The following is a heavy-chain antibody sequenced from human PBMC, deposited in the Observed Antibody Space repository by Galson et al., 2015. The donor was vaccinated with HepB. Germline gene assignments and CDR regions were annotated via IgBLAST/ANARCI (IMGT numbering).Heavy chain of an antibody. J-gene: IGHJ4*02. CDR2: ITGGGEMT. Sequence: SLRLSCATSGFRFTKYSTSWVRQAPGKGLQWVSAITGGGEMTYYADSVKGRFTTSRDSSSNTVFLLMTSLRVDDTAVYYCAKLAILGATPHYFDYLGQGTLVTVSS. CDR1: GFRFTKYS. D-gene: IGHD3-16*01. CDR3: AKLAILGATPHYFDY. V-gene: IGHV3-23*01.